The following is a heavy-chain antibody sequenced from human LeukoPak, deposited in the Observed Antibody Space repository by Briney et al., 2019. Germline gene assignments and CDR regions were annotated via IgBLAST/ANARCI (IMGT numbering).Heavy chain of an antibody. CDR1: VFTFRNAW. D-gene: IGHD3-22*01. Sequence: GGSLRHSFAATVFTFRNAWMSWVRQAPGKGLEWVGRTKSKTDGGTTDYAAPVKGRFTISRDDSKNSLYLQMNSLKTEDTAVYYCTTVQSYYYDSSGYYIIDYWGQGTLVTVSS. CDR3: TTVQSYYYDSSGYYIIDY. V-gene: IGHV3-15*01. CDR2: TKSKTDGGTT. J-gene: IGHJ4*02.